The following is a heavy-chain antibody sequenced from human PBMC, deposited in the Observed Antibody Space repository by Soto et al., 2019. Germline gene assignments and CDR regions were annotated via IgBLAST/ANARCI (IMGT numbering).Heavy chain of an antibody. CDR3: AKTAGYDYVWGSSGLDP. V-gene: IGHV3-30*18. CDR1: GFTFSDYY. Sequence: SLRLSCAASGFTFSDYYMSWIRQAPDKGLEWVAVISYDGSDKYYGDSVKGRFTISRDDSKNTLYLQMNSLRVEDTAIYYCAKTAGYDYVWGSSGLDPWGQGTLVTVSS. CDR2: ISYDGSDK. D-gene: IGHD3-16*01. J-gene: IGHJ5*02.